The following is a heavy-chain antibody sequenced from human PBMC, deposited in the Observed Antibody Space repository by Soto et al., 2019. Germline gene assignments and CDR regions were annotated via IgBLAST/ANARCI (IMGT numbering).Heavy chain of an antibody. D-gene: IGHD1-26*01. Sequence: SETLSLTCTVSGGSISGGDYYWSWIRQSPGKGLEWIGYIYYYSGSAFYNPSLKSRATISLDTSKNQLSLKLSSVTAADTAVYYCARGGADYFDYWGQGTLVTVSS. CDR1: GGSISGGDYY. CDR3: ARGGADYFDY. CDR2: IYYYSGSA. J-gene: IGHJ4*02. V-gene: IGHV4-30-4*01.